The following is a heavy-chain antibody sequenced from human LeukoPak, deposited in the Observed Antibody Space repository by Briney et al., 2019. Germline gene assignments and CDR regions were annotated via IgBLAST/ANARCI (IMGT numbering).Heavy chain of an antibody. CDR2: IIPIFGTA. CDR1: GATFSSYA. D-gene: IGHD4-23*01. CDR3: AGCPAGVNDY. V-gene: IGHV1-69*05. J-gene: IGHJ4*02. Sequence: SSVKVSCKAAGATFSSYAISLVRHAPGQGLEWMGGIIPIFGTANYAQEVQVRVTITTDEATTTAYMELSSLRSEDMDVYYCAGCPAGVNDYWGQGTLVTVSS.